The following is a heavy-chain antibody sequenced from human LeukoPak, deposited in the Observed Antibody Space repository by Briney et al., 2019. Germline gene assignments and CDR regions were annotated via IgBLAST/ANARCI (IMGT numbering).Heavy chain of an antibody. CDR2: IYPGDSDT. Sequence: GESLKISCKGSGYTFTSYWIGWVRQMPGKGLEWMGIIYPGDSDTRYSPSFQGQVSISVDKSISTAYLQWSSLKASDTAMYYCARRGSSWYVDYWGQGTLVTVSS. D-gene: IGHD6-13*01. V-gene: IGHV5-51*01. CDR1: GYTFTSYW. J-gene: IGHJ4*02. CDR3: ARRGSSWYVDY.